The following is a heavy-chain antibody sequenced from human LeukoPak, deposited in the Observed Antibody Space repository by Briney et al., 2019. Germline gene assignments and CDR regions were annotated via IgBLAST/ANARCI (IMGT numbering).Heavy chain of an antibody. Sequence: ASVKVSCKASGYTFTGYYMHWVRQAPGQGLEWMGIINPSGGSTSYAQKFQGRVTMTRDTSTSTVYMELSSLRSEDTAVYYCARDWPRIAVADNRDYWGQGTLVTVSS. J-gene: IGHJ4*02. CDR2: INPSGGST. V-gene: IGHV1-46*01. D-gene: IGHD6-19*01. CDR3: ARDWPRIAVADNRDY. CDR1: GYTFTGYY.